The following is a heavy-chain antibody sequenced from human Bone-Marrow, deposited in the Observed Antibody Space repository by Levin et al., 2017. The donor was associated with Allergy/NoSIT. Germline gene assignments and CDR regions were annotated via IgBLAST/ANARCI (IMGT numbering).Heavy chain of an antibody. CDR2: IIPIFGTA. V-gene: IGHV1-69*01. CDR1: GGTFSSYA. CDR3: ARESVGMVGSFDY. Sequence: GGSLRLSCKASGGTFSSYAISWVRQAPGQGLEWMGGIIPIFGTANYAQKFQGRVTITADESTSTAYMELSSLRSEDTAVYYCARESVGMVGSFDYWGQGTLVTVSS. J-gene: IGHJ4*02. D-gene: IGHD1-26*01.